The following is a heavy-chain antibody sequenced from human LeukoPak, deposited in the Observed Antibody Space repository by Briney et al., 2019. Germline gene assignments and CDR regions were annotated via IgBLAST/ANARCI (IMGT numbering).Heavy chain of an antibody. J-gene: IGHJ4*02. Sequence: GGSLRLSCAASGFTFSSYGMHWVRQAPGKGLEWVAFIRYDGSNKYYADSVKGRFTISRDNSKNTLYLQMNSLRAEDTAVYYCAKEAYGSGSDRGILHYWGQGTLVTVSS. D-gene: IGHD3-10*01. V-gene: IGHV3-30*02. CDR3: AKEAYGSGSDRGILHY. CDR2: IRYDGSNK. CDR1: GFTFSSYG.